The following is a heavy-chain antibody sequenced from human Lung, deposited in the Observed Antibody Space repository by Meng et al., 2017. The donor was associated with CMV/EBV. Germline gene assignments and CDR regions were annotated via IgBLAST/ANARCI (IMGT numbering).Heavy chain of an antibody. CDR3: AKAFSASWYGEYYDY. CDR1: EFTFRSYA. D-gene: IGHD2-2*01. V-gene: IGHV3-23*01. CDR2: ITGSGGST. J-gene: IGHJ4*02. Sequence: GESXKISCAASEFTFRSYAMSWVRQAPGRGLAWVSAITGSGGSTYYADSVKGRFTVSRDNSKNTLYLQMNSLRAEDTAVYYCAKAFSASWYGEYYDYWGQGXLVTVSS.